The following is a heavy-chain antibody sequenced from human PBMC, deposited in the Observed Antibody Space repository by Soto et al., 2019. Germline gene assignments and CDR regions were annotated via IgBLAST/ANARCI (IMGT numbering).Heavy chain of an antibody. CDR1: GYTSTNYD. J-gene: IGHJ4*02. D-gene: IGHD7-27*01. V-gene: IGHV1-8*01. CDR2: MNPNSGNT. Sequence: ASVKVSCKASGYTSTNYDINWVRQATGQGFEWMGWMNPNSGNTGYAQKFQGRVTMTRDTSITTAYMELSSLRSEDTAMYFCARSPRNWGFDYWGLGTLVTVSS. CDR3: ARSPRNWGFDY.